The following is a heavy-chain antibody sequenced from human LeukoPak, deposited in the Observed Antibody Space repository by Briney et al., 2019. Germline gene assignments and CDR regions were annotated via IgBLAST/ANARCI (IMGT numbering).Heavy chain of an antibody. CDR3: ARATYSGYVGSYYYGMDV. V-gene: IGHV3-30-3*01. CDR2: ISYDGSNK. CDR1: GFTFSSYA. Sequence: GGSLRLSCAASGFTFSSYAMHWVRQAPGKGLEWVAVISYDGSNKYYADSVKGRFTISRDNSKNTLYLQMNSLRAEDTAVYYCARATYSGYVGSYYYGMDVWGQGTTVTVSS. D-gene: IGHD5-12*01. J-gene: IGHJ6*02.